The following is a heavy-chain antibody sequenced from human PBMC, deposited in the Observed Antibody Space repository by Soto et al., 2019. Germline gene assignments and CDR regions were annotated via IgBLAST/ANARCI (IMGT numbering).Heavy chain of an antibody. CDR1: GFTFSTYW. Sequence: EVQLVESGGGVVQPGGSLRLSCAASGFTFSTYWMSWVRHAPGKGPEFVANIKEDGGVKNYVDSVRGRFTTSRDNAKNSVYLQMNSLRSEDTAVYYCARDPGSSAFDIWGQGAVVTVSS. CDR2: IKEDGGVK. J-gene: IGHJ3*02. CDR3: ARDPGSSAFDI. D-gene: IGHD2-2*01. V-gene: IGHV3-7*04.